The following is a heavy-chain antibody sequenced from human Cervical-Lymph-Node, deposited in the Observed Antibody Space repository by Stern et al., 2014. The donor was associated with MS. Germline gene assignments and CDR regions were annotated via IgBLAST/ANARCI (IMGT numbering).Heavy chain of an antibody. CDR1: GFTFSSYD. J-gene: IGHJ4*02. V-gene: IGHV3-13*05. Sequence: VQLMQSGGGLVQPGGSLRLSCAASGFTFSSYDMHWVRQATGKGLEWVSAIGTAGDPYYPGSVKGRFTISRENAKNSLYLQMNSLRAGDTAVYYCARANYSSGWPYFDYWGQGTLVTVSS. D-gene: IGHD6-19*01. CDR3: ARANYSSGWPYFDY. CDR2: IGTAGDP.